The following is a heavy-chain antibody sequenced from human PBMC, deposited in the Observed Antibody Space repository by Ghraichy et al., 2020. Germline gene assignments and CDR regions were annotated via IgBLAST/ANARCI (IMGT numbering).Heavy chain of an antibody. CDR3: ASDSQWLVPSWFDP. CDR1: GYTFTGYY. J-gene: IGHJ5*02. CDR2: INPNSGGT. V-gene: IGHV1-2*06. D-gene: IGHD6-19*01. Sequence: ASVKVSCKASGYTFTGYYMYWVRQAPGQGLEWMGRINPNSGGTNYAQKFQGRVTMTRDTSISTAYMELSRLRSDDTAVYYCASDSQWLVPSWFDPWGQRTLVTVSS.